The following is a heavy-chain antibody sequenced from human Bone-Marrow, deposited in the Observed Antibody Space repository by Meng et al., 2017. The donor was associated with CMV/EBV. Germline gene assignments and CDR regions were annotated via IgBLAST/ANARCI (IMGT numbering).Heavy chain of an antibody. V-gene: IGHV4-39*01. Sequence: SETLSLTCTVSGGSISSSSYYWGWIRQPPGKGLEWIGSIYYSGTTFYNPSIKSRVTISVDTSKNQFSLTLRYVTATDTAVYYCARTVAARGDFDYWGRGTLVTVSS. CDR3: ARTVAARGDFDY. CDR1: GGSISSSSYY. J-gene: IGHJ4*02. D-gene: IGHD6-19*01. CDR2: IYYSGTT.